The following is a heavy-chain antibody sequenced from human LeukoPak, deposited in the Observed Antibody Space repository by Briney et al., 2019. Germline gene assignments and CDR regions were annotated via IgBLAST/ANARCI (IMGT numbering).Heavy chain of an antibody. CDR3: GRGAGEYSSGFDY. V-gene: IGHV5-51*01. D-gene: IGHD5-18*01. Sequence: GESLKISCEGSGYSFTTYWIGWVRQMPAKGLEWMGVICPGVSDTTNSPSFQGQVTFSADKSISTAYLQWSSLRASDTAMYYCGRGAGEYSSGFDYWGQGTLVTVSS. CDR2: ICPGVSDT. CDR1: GYSFTTYW. J-gene: IGHJ4*02.